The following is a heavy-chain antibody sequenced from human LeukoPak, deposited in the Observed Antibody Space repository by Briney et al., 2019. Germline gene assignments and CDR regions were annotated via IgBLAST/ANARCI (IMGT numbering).Heavy chain of an antibody. V-gene: IGHV1-2*02. CDR2: INPNSGGT. D-gene: IGHD3-10*01. J-gene: IGHJ4*02. CDR3: ARGPNYYGSGGYYTNGDY. CDR1: GYTFTGYY. Sequence: ASVKVSCKASGYTFTGYYMHWVRQAPGQGLEWMGWINPNSGGTNYAQKFQGRVTMTRDTSISTAYMELSRLRSDDTAVYYCARGPNYYGSGGYYTNGDYWGQGTLVTVSS.